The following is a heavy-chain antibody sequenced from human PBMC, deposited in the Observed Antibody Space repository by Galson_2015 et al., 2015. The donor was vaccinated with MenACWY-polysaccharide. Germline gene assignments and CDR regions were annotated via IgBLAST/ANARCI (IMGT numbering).Heavy chain of an antibody. CDR2: VSDSGDVT. CDR3: AKAHIAARPDRRMVYFYYMDV. D-gene: IGHD6-6*01. V-gene: IGHV3-23*01. Sequence: SLRLSCAASGFTFSNYAMSWVRQAPGKGLEWVSAVSDSGDVTFYADSVKGRFTIFRDNSKNTLYLQMNSLGAEDTALYYWAKAHIAARPDRRMVYFYYMDVWGKGTTVTVSS. CDR1: GFTFSNYA. J-gene: IGHJ6*03.